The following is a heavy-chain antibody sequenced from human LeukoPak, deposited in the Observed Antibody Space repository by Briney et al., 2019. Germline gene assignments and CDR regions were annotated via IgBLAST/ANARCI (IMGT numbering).Heavy chain of an antibody. D-gene: IGHD6-13*01. CDR3: ASSGAAGNAFDI. Sequence: SETLSLTCAVYGGSFSGYYWSWIRQPPGKGLEWIGEINHSGSTNYNPSLKSRVTISVDTSKNQFSLKLSSVTAADTAVYYCASSGAAGNAFDIWGQGTMVTVSS. J-gene: IGHJ3*02. V-gene: IGHV4-34*01. CDR2: INHSGST. CDR1: GGSFSGYY.